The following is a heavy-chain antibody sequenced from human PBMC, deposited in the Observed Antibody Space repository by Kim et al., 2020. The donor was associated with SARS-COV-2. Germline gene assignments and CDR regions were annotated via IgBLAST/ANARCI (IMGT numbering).Heavy chain of an antibody. CDR1: GGSMNSDDYY. CDR2: IRYSGST. V-gene: IGHV4-31*03. J-gene: IGHJ4*02. CDR3: ARETYFYDVNGYQLFDY. Sequence: SETLSLTCTVSGGSMNSDDYYWTWIRQRPGKGLEWMGYIRYSGSTYYHSSLKSRITLSIDTSKNQFSLKLTSVTAADTAVYYCARETYFYDVNGYQLFDYWGQGTLVTVSS. D-gene: IGHD3-22*01.